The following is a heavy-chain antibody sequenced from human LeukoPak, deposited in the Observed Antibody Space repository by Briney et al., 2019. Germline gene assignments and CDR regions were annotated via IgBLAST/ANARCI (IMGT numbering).Heavy chain of an antibody. Sequence: SQTLSLTCDISGDSVSSYTATWNWIRQSPSRGLEWLGRTYYRSKWYTDYAVSVKSQITINAETSKNQFSLRLNSVTPEDTAVYYCARVPTMDRIAVAFDSWGQGSLVTVSS. CDR2: TYYRSKWYT. CDR3: ARVPTMDRIAVAFDS. D-gene: IGHD6-19*01. J-gene: IGHJ4*02. CDR1: GDSVSSYTAT. V-gene: IGHV6-1*01.